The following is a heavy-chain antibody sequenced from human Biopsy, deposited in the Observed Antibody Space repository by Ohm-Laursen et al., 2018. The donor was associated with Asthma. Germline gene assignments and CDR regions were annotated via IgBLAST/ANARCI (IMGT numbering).Heavy chain of an antibody. CDR3: VRGSSSWHHGPFHYYCGLDV. CDR1: SGSGGYMRSGNYY. D-gene: IGHD6-13*01. J-gene: IGHJ6*02. CDR2: IYYSGTT. V-gene: IGHV4-39*01. Sequence: SETLSLTCSLSSGSGGYMRSGNYYWGWIRQPPGKGLEWIGGIYYSGTTYYTPSLESRVTVSADTSKNQFSLKLTFVTAADTAVYYCVRGSSSWHHGPFHYYCGLDVWGQGTTATVSS.